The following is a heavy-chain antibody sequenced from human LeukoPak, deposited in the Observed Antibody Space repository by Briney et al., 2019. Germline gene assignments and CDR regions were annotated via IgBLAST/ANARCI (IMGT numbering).Heavy chain of an antibody. V-gene: IGHV3-74*01. Sequence: GGSLRLSCAASGFTFSSYWMHWVRQAPGKGLVWVSRINTDGSITNYADSVKGRFTISRDNAKNTLYLQMNSLRDEDTAVYYCARRVSTSNTYNWFDPWGQGTLVTVSS. D-gene: IGHD2/OR15-2a*01. J-gene: IGHJ5*02. CDR2: INTDGSIT. CDR1: GFTFSSYW. CDR3: ARRVSTSNTYNWFDP.